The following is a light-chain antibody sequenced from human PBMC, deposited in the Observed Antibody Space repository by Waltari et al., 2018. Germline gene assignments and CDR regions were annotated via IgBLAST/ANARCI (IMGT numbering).Light chain of an antibody. Sequence: SFDLTQPLSVSVSLGQTARITCGGNNIGSKNVHWYLQRPGLAPVLVIYADSNRPSGIPARFSGSNSGNTATLTISRVQADDGADYYCQVWDGSTVVFGGGTKLTVV. V-gene: IGLV3-9*01. CDR3: QVWDGSTVV. J-gene: IGLJ2*01. CDR1: NIGSKN. CDR2: ADS.